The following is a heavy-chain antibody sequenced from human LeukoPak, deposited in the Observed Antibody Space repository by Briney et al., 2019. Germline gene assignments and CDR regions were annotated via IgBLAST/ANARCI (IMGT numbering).Heavy chain of an antibody. CDR3: AKDGSYAGSFGGHYYFAF. CDR1: GFTFRSYT. D-gene: IGHD3-16*01. CDR2: IRDSGTT. J-gene: IGHJ4*02. V-gene: IGHV3-23*01. Sequence: QTGGSLTLSCAASGFTFRSYTMTCLRQAAGKGLEGASLIRDSGTTYYADSVKGRFTISRDNSKNTLYLEMSSLRAEDTAVYYCAKDGSYAGSFGGHYYFAFWGQGTRVTVYS.